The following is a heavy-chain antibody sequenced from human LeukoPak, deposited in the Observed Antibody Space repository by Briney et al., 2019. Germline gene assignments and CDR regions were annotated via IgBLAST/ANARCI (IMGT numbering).Heavy chain of an antibody. Sequence: SQTLSLTCTVSGGSVSSGDYYWSWIRQPPGKGLERIGYIYYSGSTYYNPSLKSRVTISVDTSKNQFSLKLSSVTAADTAVYYCAREPGWLQPYFDYWGQGALVTVSS. CDR1: GGSVSSGDYY. CDR2: IYYSGST. J-gene: IGHJ4*02. D-gene: IGHD5-24*01. V-gene: IGHV4-30-4*08. CDR3: AREPGWLQPYFDY.